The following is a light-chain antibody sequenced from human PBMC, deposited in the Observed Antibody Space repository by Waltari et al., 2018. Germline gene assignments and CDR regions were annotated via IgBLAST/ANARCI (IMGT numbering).Light chain of an antibody. Sequence: DIVMTQTPLSLSVTPGQPASISCRSSQSLLHSDRKTFLSWFLQKAGPPPRLLIYDLFNRFPGVPDRFGCSGSGTDFTLRSGRVEPGDVGVDYCMQSMQFPRTFGQGTKVDIK. V-gene: IGKV2D-29*01. CDR3: MQSMQFPRT. J-gene: IGKJ1*01. CDR2: DLF. CDR1: QSLLHSDRKTF.